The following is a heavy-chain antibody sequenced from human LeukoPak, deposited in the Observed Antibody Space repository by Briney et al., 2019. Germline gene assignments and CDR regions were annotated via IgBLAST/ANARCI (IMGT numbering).Heavy chain of an antibody. CDR3: AREPPAPSHKVFDY. J-gene: IGHJ4*02. V-gene: IGHV1-46*01. D-gene: IGHD1-14*01. Sequence: ASVSVSLRASGYTFTIYYMQGVRQAPGQGREGVGVMNPSVGSTSYAQKFQGRVTMTRDTSTSTAYMELSSLTSEDTAVYYCAREPPAPSHKVFDYWGQGTLVTVSS. CDR1: GYTFTIYY. CDR2: MNPSVGST.